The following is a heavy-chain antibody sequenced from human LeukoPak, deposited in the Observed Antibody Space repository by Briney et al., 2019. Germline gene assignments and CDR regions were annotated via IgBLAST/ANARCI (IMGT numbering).Heavy chain of an antibody. CDR1: GGTFSSYA. D-gene: IGHD3-22*01. V-gene: IGHV1-69*13. CDR3: ARDLSDYYDSSGYPPRWFDP. J-gene: IGHJ5*02. Sequence: ASVKVSCKASGGTFSSYAISWVRQAPGQGPEWMGGIIPIFGTANYAQKFQGRVTITADESTSTAYMELSSLRSEDTAVYYCARDLSDYYDSSGYPPRWFDPWGQGTLVTVSS. CDR2: IIPIFGTA.